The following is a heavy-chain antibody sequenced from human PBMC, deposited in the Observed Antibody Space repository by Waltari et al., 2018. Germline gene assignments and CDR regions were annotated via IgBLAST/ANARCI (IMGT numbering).Heavy chain of an antibody. D-gene: IGHD3-10*01. CDR2: KSYDGSNK. CDR1: GGSISSSS. J-gene: IGHJ4*02. V-gene: IGHV3-30-3*01. CDR3: ARDGLWFRELLLHFDY. Sequence: QLQLQESGPGLVKPSETLSLTCTVSGGSISSSSYYWGWIRQPPGKGLEWVAVKSYDGSNKYFADSVKGRFTISRDDSKNTLYLQMNSLRAEDTAVYYCARDGLWFRELLLHFDYWGQGTLVTVSS.